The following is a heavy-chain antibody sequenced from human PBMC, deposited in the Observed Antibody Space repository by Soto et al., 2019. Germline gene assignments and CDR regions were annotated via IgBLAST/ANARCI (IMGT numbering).Heavy chain of an antibody. D-gene: IGHD5-12*01. Sequence: QVQLVQSGAEVKQPGSSVKVSCKASGGTFSSYAISWVRQAPGQGLEWMGGIIPIFGTANYAPKFQGSVTITADESTSTAYLELSSLSSEDTAVYYCIQTEYCGYGGFDPWGQGTLVTVSS. CDR2: IIPIFGTA. J-gene: IGHJ5*02. CDR3: IQTEYCGYGGFDP. V-gene: IGHV1-69*12. CDR1: GGTFSSYA.